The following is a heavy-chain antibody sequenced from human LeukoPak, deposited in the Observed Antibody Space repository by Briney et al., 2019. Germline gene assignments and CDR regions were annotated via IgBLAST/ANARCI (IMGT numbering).Heavy chain of an antibody. CDR3: ARRGRIAAAGTHYYYMDV. Sequence: ASVKVSCKASGYTFTGYYIHWVRQAPGQGLEWMGWINPNSGGTNYAQKFQGRVTMTRDTSISTAYMELSRLRFGDTAVYYCARRGRIAAAGTHYYYMDVWGKGTTVTVSS. D-gene: IGHD6-13*01. CDR1: GYTFTGYY. J-gene: IGHJ6*03. V-gene: IGHV1-2*02. CDR2: INPNSGGT.